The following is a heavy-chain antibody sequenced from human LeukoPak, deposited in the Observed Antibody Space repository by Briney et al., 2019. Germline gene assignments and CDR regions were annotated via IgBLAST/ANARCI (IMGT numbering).Heavy chain of an antibody. J-gene: IGHJ5*02. Sequence: GASVKVSCKASGYTFTSYGISWVRQAPGQGLEWMGWISAYNGNTNYAQKLQGRVTMTTDTSTSTAYMELRSLRSDDTAVYYCARDPRSDSSGSYYWFDPWGQGTLVTVSS. CDR1: GYTFTSYG. D-gene: IGHD3-10*01. CDR2: ISAYNGNT. V-gene: IGHV1-18*01. CDR3: ARDPRSDSSGSYYWFDP.